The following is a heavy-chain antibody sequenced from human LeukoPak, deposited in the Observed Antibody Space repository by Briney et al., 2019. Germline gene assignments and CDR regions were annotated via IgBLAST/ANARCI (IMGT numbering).Heavy chain of an antibody. V-gene: IGHV3-33*08. CDR3: ARGGGVRGVNYFDY. J-gene: IGHJ4*02. CDR2: IWYDGSNK. Sequence: PGGSLRLSCAASGFTFSDYYMSWIRQAPGKGLEWVAVIWYDGSNKYYADSVKGRFTISRDNSKNTLYLQMNSLRAEDTAVYYCARGGGVRGVNYFDYWGQGTLVTVSS. D-gene: IGHD3-10*02. CDR1: GFTFSDYY.